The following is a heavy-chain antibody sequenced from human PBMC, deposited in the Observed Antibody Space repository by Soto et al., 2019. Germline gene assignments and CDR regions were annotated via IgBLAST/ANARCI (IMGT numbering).Heavy chain of an antibody. V-gene: IGHV3-15*07. Sequence: EVQLVESGGGLLKAGGSLRLSCAASGFTFTKAYMHWVRQAPGKGLEWVGRIKSKSDGGTTDFAASVKGRFTISRDDSENTVYLQMNSLKTEDTAVYYCTTGLAWYFDYWGQGTLVTVSS. CDR1: GFTFTKAY. CDR2: IKSKSDGGTT. CDR3: TTGLAWYFDY. J-gene: IGHJ4*02.